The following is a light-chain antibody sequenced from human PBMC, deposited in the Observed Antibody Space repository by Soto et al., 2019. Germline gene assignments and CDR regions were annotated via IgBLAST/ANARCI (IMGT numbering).Light chain of an antibody. CDR1: QRISSW. V-gene: IGKV1-5*03. J-gene: IGKJ1*01. CDR2: KSS. CDR3: QQYGSSDPWT. Sequence: DIQMTQSPSTLSASVGDRVTITCLASQRISSWLAWYQQKPGRAPKLLIYKSSSLETGVPSRFSGSGSGTEFTLIISSLQPDDFASYYCQQYGSSDPWTFGQGTKVEI.